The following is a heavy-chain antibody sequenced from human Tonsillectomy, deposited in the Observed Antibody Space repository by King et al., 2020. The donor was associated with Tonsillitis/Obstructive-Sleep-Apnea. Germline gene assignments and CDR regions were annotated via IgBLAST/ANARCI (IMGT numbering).Heavy chain of an antibody. D-gene: IGHD3-16*01. J-gene: IGHJ5*02. CDR3: ASAKGDFAIDR. CDR2: IHHSGST. Sequence: QLQESGPGLVKPSGTLSLTCAVSGGSISSTKWWSWVRQPPGKGLEWIGEIHHSGSTNHNPSLKNRVSMSVDKSKNQFSLRLSSVTAADTAVYYCASAKGDFAIDRWGQGTLVTVSS. CDR1: GGSISSTKW. V-gene: IGHV4-4*02.